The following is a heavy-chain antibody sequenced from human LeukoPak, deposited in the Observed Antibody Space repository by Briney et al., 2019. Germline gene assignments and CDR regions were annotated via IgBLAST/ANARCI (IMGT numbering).Heavy chain of an antibody. Sequence: ASVKVSCKASGYTFTGYYMHWVRQATGQGLEWMGWMNPNSGNTGYAQKFQGRVTITRNTSISTAYMELSSLRSEDTAVYYCARGSYYDSSGRIDAFDIWGQGTMVTVSS. D-gene: IGHD3-22*01. V-gene: IGHV1-8*03. CDR1: GYTFTGYY. CDR3: ARGSYYDSSGRIDAFDI. J-gene: IGHJ3*02. CDR2: MNPNSGNT.